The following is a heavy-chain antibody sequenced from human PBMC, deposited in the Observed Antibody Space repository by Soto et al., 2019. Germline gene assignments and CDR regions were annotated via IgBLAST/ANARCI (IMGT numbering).Heavy chain of an antibody. CDR3: AKDAKGASAPYFFDC. CDR2: LSGSGATT. CDR1: GFAFDDYA. V-gene: IGHV3-23*01. J-gene: IGHJ4*02. Sequence: EMQLLESGGGLVQPGGSLRLSYTASGFAFDDYAMSWVRQAPGKGLEWVSALSGSGATTYYTDSVKGRFTISRDNSKNTMFLQMDNLRVEDTAVYYCAKDAKGASAPYFFDCWGQGTLITVSS. D-gene: IGHD6-13*01.